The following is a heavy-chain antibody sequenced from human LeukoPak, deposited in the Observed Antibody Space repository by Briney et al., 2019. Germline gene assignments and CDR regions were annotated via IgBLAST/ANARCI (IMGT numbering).Heavy chain of an antibody. CDR2: ISFGGSNK. Sequence: PGRSLRLSCAASGFTFSSYGMCWVRQAPGKGLEWVAVISFGGSNKYYADSVRGRFTVSRDNSKDTLYLQMNSLRAEDTAVYYCAKDEIGAVAGLLDYWGQGILVTVSS. CDR3: AKDEIGAVAGLLDY. D-gene: IGHD6-19*01. J-gene: IGHJ4*02. V-gene: IGHV3-30*18. CDR1: GFTFSSYG.